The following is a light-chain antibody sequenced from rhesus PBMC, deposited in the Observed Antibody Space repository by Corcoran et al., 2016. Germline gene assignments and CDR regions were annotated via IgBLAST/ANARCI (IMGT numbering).Light chain of an antibody. CDR1: QGISSW. J-gene: IGKJ4*01. V-gene: IGKV1-22*01. Sequence: DIQMTQSPSSLSASVGDTVTITCRASQGISSWLAWYQQKPGKAPKILIFKAARLESGVPSRLRGSGSGTDFNRTIRSRQSEDFATYYGQQYSSRPTFGGGTKVELK. CDR2: KAA. CDR3: QQYSSRPT.